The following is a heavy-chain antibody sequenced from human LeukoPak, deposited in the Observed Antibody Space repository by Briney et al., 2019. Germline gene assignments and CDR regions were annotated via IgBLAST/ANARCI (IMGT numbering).Heavy chain of an antibody. CDR1: GFTFSSYA. Sequence: TGGSLRPSCAASGFTFSSYAMHWVRQAPGKGPEWVAVISYDGSNKYYADSVKGRFTISRDNSKNTLYLQMNSLRAEATAVYYCARAGTTLYYYYYYYMDVWGKGTTVTVSS. D-gene: IGHD1-7*01. CDR3: ARAGTTLYYYYYYYMDV. J-gene: IGHJ6*03. V-gene: IGHV3-30*01. CDR2: ISYDGSNK.